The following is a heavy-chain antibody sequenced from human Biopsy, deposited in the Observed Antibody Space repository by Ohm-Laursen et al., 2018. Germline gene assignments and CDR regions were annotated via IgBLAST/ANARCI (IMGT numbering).Heavy chain of an antibody. CDR1: GGSLNFYY. J-gene: IGHJ4*02. CDR2: MYYSGST. D-gene: IGHD3-16*01. V-gene: IGHV4-59*07. CDR3: VRGRSPATY. Sequence: SDTLSLTCTVSGGSLNFYYWSWIRQPPGKGLEWIGYMYYSGSTKYSPSLKNRVTVSFDTSRNQFSLKLTSMTPADTAVYYCVRGRSPATYWGQGSQVIVSS.